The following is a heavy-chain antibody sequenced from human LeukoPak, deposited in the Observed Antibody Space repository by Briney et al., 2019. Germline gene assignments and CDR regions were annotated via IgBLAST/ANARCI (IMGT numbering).Heavy chain of an antibody. Sequence: GASVKVSCKASGGTFSSYAISWVRQAPGQGLEWMGGIIPIFGTANYAQKFQGRVTITADESTSTAYMELSSLRSEDTAVYYCARDGWELPPNWFNPWGQGTLVTVSS. CDR1: GGTFSSYA. CDR3: ARDGWELPPNWFNP. J-gene: IGHJ5*02. CDR2: IIPIFGTA. D-gene: IGHD1-26*01. V-gene: IGHV1-69*13.